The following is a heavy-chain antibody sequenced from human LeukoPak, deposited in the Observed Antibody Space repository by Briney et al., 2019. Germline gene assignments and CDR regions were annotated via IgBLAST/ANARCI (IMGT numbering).Heavy chain of an antibody. J-gene: IGHJ5*02. CDR1: GFTFSSYE. D-gene: IGHD2-8*02. CDR3: ARELTGTGNWFDP. V-gene: IGHV3-48*03. CDR2: ISSSGSTI. Sequence: PGGSLRLSCAASGFTFSSYEMNWVRQAPGKGLEWVSYISSSGSTIYYADSVKGRFTISRDNAKNSLYLQMNSLRAEDTAVYYCARELTGTGNWFDPWGQGTLVTVSS.